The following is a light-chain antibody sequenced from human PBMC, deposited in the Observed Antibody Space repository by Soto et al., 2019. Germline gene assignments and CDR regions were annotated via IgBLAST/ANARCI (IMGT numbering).Light chain of an antibody. CDR3: QSYDSSLSGYV. CDR2: GNS. Sequence: QSVLTQPPSASGTPGQTVTISCSGTTSNIGRNTVNWYQQLPGTAPKLLIYGNSNRPSGVPDRFSGSKSGTSASLAITGLQAEDEADYYCQSYDSSLSGYVFGTGTKVTVL. CDR1: TSNIGRNT. V-gene: IGLV1-40*01. J-gene: IGLJ1*01.